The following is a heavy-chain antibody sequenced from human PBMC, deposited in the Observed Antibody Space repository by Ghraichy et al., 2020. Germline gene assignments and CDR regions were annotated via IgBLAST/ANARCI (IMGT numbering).Heavy chain of an antibody. V-gene: IGHV3-72*01. CDR1: GFTFSDHY. D-gene: IGHD6-19*01. CDR3: ARVQAVAGPTPSDYYYGMDV. Sequence: GGSLRLSCAASGFTFSDHYMDWVRQAPGKGLEWVGRTRNKANSYTTEYAASVKGRFTISRDDSKNSLYLQMNSLKTEDTAVYYCARVQAVAGPTPSDYYYGMDVWGQGTTVNVSS. J-gene: IGHJ6*02. CDR2: TRNKANSYTT.